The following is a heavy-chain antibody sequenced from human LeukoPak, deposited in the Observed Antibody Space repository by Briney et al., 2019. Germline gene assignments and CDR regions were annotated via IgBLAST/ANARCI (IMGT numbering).Heavy chain of an antibody. J-gene: IGHJ4*02. V-gene: IGHV1-18*04. Sequence: GASVKVSCKGSGYNFDRYGVNWVRQAPGQGLEWVGWISTFNGNTFYAQKFEGRVSMTTDTSTNTVYMDLRSLRSDDTAVYYCARDLEHCRNIICSNSAYWGQGTLVTVSS. CDR3: ARDLEHCRNIICSNSAY. CDR1: GYNFDRYG. D-gene: IGHD2-2*01. CDR2: ISTFNGNT.